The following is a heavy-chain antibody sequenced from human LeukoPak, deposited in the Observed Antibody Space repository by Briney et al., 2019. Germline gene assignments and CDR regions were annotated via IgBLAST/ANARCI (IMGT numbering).Heavy chain of an antibody. V-gene: IGHV4-61*05. CDR2: IYYSGST. J-gene: IGHJ4*02. Sequence: SETLSLTCTVSGGSISSSSYYWGWIRQPPGKGLEWIGYIYYSGSTNYNPSLKSRVTISVDTSKNQFSLKLSSVTAADTAVYYCARPYYDSSGYYDWGQGTLVTVSS. CDR1: GGSISSSSYY. CDR3: ARPYYDSSGYYD. D-gene: IGHD3-22*01.